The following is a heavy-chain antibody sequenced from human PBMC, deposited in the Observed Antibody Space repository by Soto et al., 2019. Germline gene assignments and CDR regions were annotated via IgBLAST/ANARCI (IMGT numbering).Heavy chain of an antibody. D-gene: IGHD3-10*01. V-gene: IGHV3-30-3*01. J-gene: IGHJ4*02. CDR1: GFTFSSYA. CDR3: ARDLNYGSGSYQDY. CDR2: ISYDGSNK. Sequence: QVQLVESGGGVVQPGRSLRLSCAASGFTFSSYAMHWVRQAPGKGLEWVAVISYDGSNKYYADSVKGRFTISRDNSKNTLYLQMNSLSAEDTAVYYCARDLNYGSGSYQDYWGQGTLVTVSS.